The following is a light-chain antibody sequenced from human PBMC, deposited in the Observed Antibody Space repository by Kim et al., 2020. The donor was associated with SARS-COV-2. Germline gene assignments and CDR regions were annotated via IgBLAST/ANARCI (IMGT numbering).Light chain of an antibody. CDR1: QGVSISY. CDR2: GAC. Sequence: LSARARAALSCRASQGVSISYLAWYQQKAGQAPKLLIYGACSRATGIPHRFSGSESGTDFTLTISGLGPEDFAVYYCQQYGSAPYTFGQGTELEI. V-gene: IGKV3-20*01. J-gene: IGKJ2*01. CDR3: QQYGSAPYT.